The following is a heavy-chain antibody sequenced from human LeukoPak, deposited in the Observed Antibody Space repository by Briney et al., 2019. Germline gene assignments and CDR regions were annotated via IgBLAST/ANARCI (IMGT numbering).Heavy chain of an antibody. V-gene: IGHV1-2*02. Sequence: ASVKVSCKASGYTFTGYYMHWVRQAPGQGIEWMGWINPNSGGTNYAQKFQDRVTMTRDTSISTAYMELSRLRSDDTAVYYCARDYFDRYCSSTSCYGEAPWGQGTLVTVSS. J-gene: IGHJ5*02. CDR3: ARDYFDRYCSSTSCYGEAP. D-gene: IGHD2-2*01. CDR2: INPNSGGT. CDR1: GYTFTGYY.